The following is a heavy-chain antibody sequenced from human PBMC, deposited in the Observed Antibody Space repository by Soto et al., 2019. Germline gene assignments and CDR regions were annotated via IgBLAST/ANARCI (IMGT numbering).Heavy chain of an antibody. CDR1: GYTFTSYG. CDR2: ISAYNGNT. J-gene: IGHJ4*02. Sequence: QVQLVQSGAEVKKPGASVKVSCKASGYTFTSYGISWVRHAPGQGLEWMGWISAYNGNTNYAQKLQGRVTMTTAPSVITAYMELRSLRSDDTAVYYCARDAAVGLFDYWGQGTLVTVSS. CDR3: ARDAAVGLFDY. D-gene: IGHD1-26*01. V-gene: IGHV1-18*01.